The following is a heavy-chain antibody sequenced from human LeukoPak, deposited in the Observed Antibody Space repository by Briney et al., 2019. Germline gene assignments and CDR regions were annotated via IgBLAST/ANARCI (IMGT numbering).Heavy chain of an antibody. V-gene: IGHV5-51*01. CDR1: GYTFTSYW. Sequence: PGESLKIYCQGSGYTFTSYWIGWVRQMPGKGMEWMGIIYPGDSDTRYSPSFQAQVTISADKSITTAYPQWSSLKASDTAMYYCARVMTTLTGFDFWGQGTLVTVSS. CDR3: ARVMTTLTGFDF. D-gene: IGHD2/OR15-2a*01. J-gene: IGHJ4*02. CDR2: IYPGDSDT.